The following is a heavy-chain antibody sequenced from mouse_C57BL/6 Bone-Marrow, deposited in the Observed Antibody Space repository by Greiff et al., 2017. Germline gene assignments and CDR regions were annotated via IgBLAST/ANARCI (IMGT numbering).Heavy chain of an antibody. D-gene: IGHD2-2*01. J-gene: IGHJ4*01. CDR3: TYGFYAMDE. CDR2: IHPNSGST. Sequence: QVQLKQPGAELVKPGASVKLSCKASGYTFTGYWMHWVKQRPGQGLEWIGMIHPNSGSTNYNEKFKSKATLTVDKSSSTAYMQLSSLTSEDSAVYYCTYGFYAMDEWGQGTSVTVSS. CDR1: GYTFTGYW. V-gene: IGHV1-64*01.